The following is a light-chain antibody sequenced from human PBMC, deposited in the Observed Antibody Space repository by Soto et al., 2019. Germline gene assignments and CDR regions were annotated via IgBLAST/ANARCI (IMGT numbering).Light chain of an antibody. J-gene: IGKJ4*01. CDR1: QSVSSY. CDR3: QQRSNWPLT. CDR2: DAS. Sequence: EIVLTQSPATLSLSPGERATLSCRASQSVSSYLAWYQQKPGQAPRLLIYDASNRATGIPARFSGSGSGTDFTPTISSLGPEDFAVYYCQQRSNWPLTFGGGTKVEIK. V-gene: IGKV3-11*01.